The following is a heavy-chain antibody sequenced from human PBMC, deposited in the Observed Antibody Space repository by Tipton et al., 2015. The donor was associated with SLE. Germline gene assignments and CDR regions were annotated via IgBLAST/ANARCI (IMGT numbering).Heavy chain of an antibody. Sequence: SLRLSCTASGFTFSSYGMHWVRQAPGKGLEWVAFIRYDGSNKYYADSVKGRFTISRDNSKNTLYLQMNSLRAEDTAVYYCAKFSGPYYYDSSGYYSNYYYYGMDVWGQGTTVTVSS. CDR1: GFTFSSYG. CDR2: IRYDGSNK. J-gene: IGHJ6*02. D-gene: IGHD3-22*01. CDR3: AKFSGPYYYDSSGYYSNYYYYGMDV. V-gene: IGHV3-30*02.